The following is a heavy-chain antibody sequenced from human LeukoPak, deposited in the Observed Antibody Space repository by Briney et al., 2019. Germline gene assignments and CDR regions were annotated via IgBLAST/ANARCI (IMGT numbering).Heavy chain of an antibody. CDR3: ASPTGYYDSSGYYLDY. J-gene: IGHJ4*02. CDR2: ISYDGSNK. V-gene: IGHV3-30-3*01. D-gene: IGHD3-22*01. Sequence: PGGSLRLSCAASGFTFSSYAMHWVRQAPGKGLEWVAVISYDGSNKYYADSVKGRFTISRDNSKNTLYLQMNSLRAEDTAVYYCASPTGYYDSSGYYLDYWGQGTLVTVSS. CDR1: GFTFSSYA.